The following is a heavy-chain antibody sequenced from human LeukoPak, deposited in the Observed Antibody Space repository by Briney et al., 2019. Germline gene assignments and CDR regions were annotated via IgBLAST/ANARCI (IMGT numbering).Heavy chain of an antibody. J-gene: IGHJ6*03. V-gene: IGHV3-23*01. CDR3: AKSSTFYYYYPMDV. CDR1: GFTFSSYA. Sequence: TGGSLRLSCAASGFTFSSYAMSWVRQAPGKGLEWVSAIRGSGGSTYYADSVKGGFTISRDNSKNTLYLQMNSLRAEDTAVYYCAKSSTFYYYYPMDVWGKGTTVTVSS. CDR2: IRGSGGST.